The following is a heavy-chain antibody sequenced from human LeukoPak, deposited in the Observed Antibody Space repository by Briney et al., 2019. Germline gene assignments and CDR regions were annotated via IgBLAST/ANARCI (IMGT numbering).Heavy chain of an antibody. D-gene: IGHD4/OR15-4a*01. CDR3: AREGLTHDAFDI. J-gene: IGHJ3*02. CDR1: GFTFRSYS. Sequence: GSLRLSCAASGFTFRSYSMNWVRQAPGKGLEWVSYISSSSSTIYYADSVKGRFTISRDNAKNSLYLQMNSLRAEDTAVYYCAREGLTHDAFDIWGQGTMVTVSS. V-gene: IGHV3-48*04. CDR2: ISSSSSTI.